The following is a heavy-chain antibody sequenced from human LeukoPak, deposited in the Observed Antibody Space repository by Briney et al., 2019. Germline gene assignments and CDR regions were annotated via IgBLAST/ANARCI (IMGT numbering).Heavy chain of an antibody. D-gene: IGHD6-19*01. CDR3: ARARSGTRNAFDI. Sequence: SETLSLTCTVSGGSISSGSYYWSWIRQPAGKGLEWIGHIYTSGSTNYNTSLKSRVTISVATSKSQFFLDLSSVTSSDTAVYYCARARSGTRNAFDIWGQGTMVIVSS. CDR1: GGSISSGSYY. CDR2: IYTSGST. V-gene: IGHV4-61*09. J-gene: IGHJ3*02.